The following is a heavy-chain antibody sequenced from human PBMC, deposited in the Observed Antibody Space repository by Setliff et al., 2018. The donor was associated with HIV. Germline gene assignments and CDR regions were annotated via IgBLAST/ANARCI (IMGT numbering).Heavy chain of an antibody. D-gene: IGHD2-2*01. Sequence: PSETLSLTCTVSGGSISSSSYYWGWIRQPPGKGLEWIGSIYYSGSTYYNPSLKSRVTMSVDKSKNQFSLRLTSVTAADTAVYYCARVGQLLLGDYFYMDVWGKGTSVTVSS. CDR1: GGSISSSSYY. CDR3: ARVGQLLLGDYFYMDV. CDR2: IYYSGST. J-gene: IGHJ6*03. V-gene: IGHV4-39*07.